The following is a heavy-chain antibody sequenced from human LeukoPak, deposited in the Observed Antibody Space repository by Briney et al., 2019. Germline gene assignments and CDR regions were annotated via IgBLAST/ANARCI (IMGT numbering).Heavy chain of an antibody. CDR2: ISSIDSTI. CDR3: AKDARG. CDR1: GFIFSTYS. J-gene: IGHJ4*02. V-gene: IGHV3-48*01. Sequence: GGSLRLSCAASGFIFSTYSMNWVRQAPGKGLEWVSYISSIDSTIYYADSVQGRFTISRDNAKNSLYLLMNSLRAEDTAVYYCAKDARGWGQGTLVTVSS.